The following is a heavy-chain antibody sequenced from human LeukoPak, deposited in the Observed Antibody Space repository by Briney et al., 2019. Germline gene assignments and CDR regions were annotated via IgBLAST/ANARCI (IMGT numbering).Heavy chain of an antibody. V-gene: IGHV4-31*03. D-gene: IGHD2-21*01. CDR2: IYDTGST. Sequence: SETLCLTCTVSGGSISSGGYYWSWIRQHPGKGVEWIGYIYDTGSTYYNPSLKSRVTISVDTSKNQFSLKLSSVTAADTAVYYCARKGGSVVVIAGYLPDAFDIWGQGTMVTVSS. CDR3: ARKGGSVVVIAGYLPDAFDI. CDR1: GGSISSGGYY. J-gene: IGHJ3*02.